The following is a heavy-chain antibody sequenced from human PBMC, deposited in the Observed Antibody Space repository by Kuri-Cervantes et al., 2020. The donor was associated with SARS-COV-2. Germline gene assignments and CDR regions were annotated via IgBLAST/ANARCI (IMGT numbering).Heavy chain of an antibody. D-gene: IGHD6-13*01. CDR2: IIPIFGTA. CDR3: ATGTGSSSPKMGGAFDY. Sequence: SVKVSCKASGGTFSSYAISWVRQAPGQGLEWMGGIIPIFGTANYAQKFQGRVTITADESTSTAYMELSSLRAEDTAVYYCATGTGSSSPKMGGAFDYWGQGTLVTVSS. CDR1: GGTFSSYA. J-gene: IGHJ4*02. V-gene: IGHV1-69*13.